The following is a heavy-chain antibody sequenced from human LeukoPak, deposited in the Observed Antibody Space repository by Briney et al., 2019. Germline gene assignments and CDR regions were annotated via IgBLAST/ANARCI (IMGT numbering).Heavy chain of an antibody. CDR2: INHSGST. CDR1: GGSFSGYY. V-gene: IGHV4-34*01. J-gene: IGHJ4*02. CDR3: ARGLSSGWYYDY. Sequence: SQTLSLTCAVYGGSFSGYYWSWIRQPPGKGLEWIGEINHSGSTNYNPSLKSRVTISVDTSKNQFSLKLSSVTAADTAVYYCARGLSSGWYYDYWGQGTLVTVSS. D-gene: IGHD6-19*01.